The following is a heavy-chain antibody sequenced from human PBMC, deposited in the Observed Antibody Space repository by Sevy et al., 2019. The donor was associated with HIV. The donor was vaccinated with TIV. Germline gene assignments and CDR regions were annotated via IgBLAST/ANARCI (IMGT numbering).Heavy chain of an antibody. CDR3: ARHSSSGSYCFDS. CDR1: GGSISGYY. CDR2: IYYTGTT. J-gene: IGHJ4*02. V-gene: IGHV4-59*08. D-gene: IGHD6-19*01. Sequence: SETLSLTCTVSGGSISGYYWSWIRQPPGKGLEWVGQIYYTGTTIYYPSLEVRVTVALDTYTNQFSLKLTSVTAADTAMYYCARHSSSGSYCFDSWGQGTLVTVSS.